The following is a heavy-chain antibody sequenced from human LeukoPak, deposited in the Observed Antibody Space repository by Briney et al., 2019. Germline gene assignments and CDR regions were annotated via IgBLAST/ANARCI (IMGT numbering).Heavy chain of an antibody. V-gene: IGHV3-48*04. CDR2: ISSSGSTI. J-gene: IGHJ4*02. D-gene: IGHD4-17*01. CDR1: GFTFSGSA. CDR3: ATGDGDFGDPFDY. Sequence: GGSLRLSCAASGFTFSGSAMHWVRQAPGKGLEWVSYISSSGSTIYYADSVKGRFTISRDNAKNSLYLQMNSLRAEDTALYYCATGDGDFGDPFDYWGQGTLVTVSS.